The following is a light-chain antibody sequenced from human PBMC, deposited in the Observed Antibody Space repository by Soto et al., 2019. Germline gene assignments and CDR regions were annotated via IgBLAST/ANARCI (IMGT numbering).Light chain of an antibody. CDR1: NSDVGLYDF. Sequence: QSALTQPASVSGTPGQSITISCTGSNSDVGLYDFVSWYQHHPGRAPKLIVSEVSHRPSGISNRFSGSKSGNTASLTISGLQSEDEAHYYCISYTSDDVRYVFGTGTKVTVL. J-gene: IGLJ1*01. CDR3: ISYTSDDVRYV. CDR2: EVS. V-gene: IGLV2-14*01.